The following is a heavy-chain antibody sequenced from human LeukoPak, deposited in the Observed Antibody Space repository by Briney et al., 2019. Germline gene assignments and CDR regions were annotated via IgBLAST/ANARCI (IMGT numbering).Heavy chain of an antibody. Sequence: PSETLSLTCAVYGGSFSDYYWSWIRQSPGKGLEWIGEINHSGSTNYNPSLKSRVAILVDTSKNQFSLKLSSVTAADTAVYYCARDTVNRHGDYGPPLGYWGQGTLVTVSS. CDR3: ARDTVNRHGDYGPPLGY. V-gene: IGHV4-34*01. D-gene: IGHD4-17*01. J-gene: IGHJ4*02. CDR1: GGSFSDYY. CDR2: INHSGST.